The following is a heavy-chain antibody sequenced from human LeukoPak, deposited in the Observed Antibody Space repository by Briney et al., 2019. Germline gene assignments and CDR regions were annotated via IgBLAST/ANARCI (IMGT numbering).Heavy chain of an antibody. V-gene: IGHV3-7*02. CDR3: ARGRVAVAGTTPFDY. CDR2: IKQDGSDK. Sequence: SGGSLRLSCAASGFTFSSYWMSWVPQAPGKGLEWVANIKQDGSDKYYVDSVKGRFTISRDNAKNSLYLQMNSLRAEDTAVYYCARGRVAVAGTTPFDYWGQGTLVTVSS. CDR1: GFTFSSYW. J-gene: IGHJ4*02. D-gene: IGHD6-19*01.